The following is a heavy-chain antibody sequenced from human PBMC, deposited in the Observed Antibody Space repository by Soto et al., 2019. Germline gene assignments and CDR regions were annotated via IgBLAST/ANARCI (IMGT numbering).Heavy chain of an antibody. J-gene: IGHJ6*02. CDR2: INWNSGSI. V-gene: IGHV3-9*01. Sequence: EVQLVESGGGLVQPGRSLRLSCAASGFTFDDYAMHWVRQAPGKGLEWVSGINWNSGSIGYADSVKGRFTISRDNAKNSLYLQMNSLRTADTDLYYCAKEKGFGGVRKGMDVWGQGTTVTVSS. CDR3: AKEKGFGGVRKGMDV. CDR1: GFTFDDYA. D-gene: IGHD3-16*01.